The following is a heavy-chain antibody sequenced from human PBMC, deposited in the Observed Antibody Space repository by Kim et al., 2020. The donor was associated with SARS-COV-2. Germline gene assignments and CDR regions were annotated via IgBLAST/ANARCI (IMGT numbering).Heavy chain of an antibody. CDR2: ISDTGRT. CDR3: ARVGGVSEVVYMWTTYRKTGFDH. CDR1: GDSISSYY. V-gene: IGHV4-59*01. Sequence: SETLSLTCTVSGDSISSYYWSWIRQPPGKGLEWIGDISDTGRTDYNPSLKSRVTISADTYENQISLKLTSATAADTAVYFCARVGGVSEVVYMWTTYRKTGFDHWGQGTQVTVSS. D-gene: IGHD3-16*01. J-gene: IGHJ4*02.